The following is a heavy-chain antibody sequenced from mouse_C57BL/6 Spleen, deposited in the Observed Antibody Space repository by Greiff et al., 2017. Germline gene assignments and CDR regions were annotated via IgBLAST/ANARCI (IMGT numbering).Heavy chain of an antibody. Sequence: VQLQQSGAELMKPGASVKLSCKATGYTFTGYWIEWVKQRPGHGLEWIGEILPGSGRTNYNEKFKGKATFTAETSSITDYMQLSSLTTEYSAIYYCARGTTVVEDAMDYWGQGTSVTVSA. D-gene: IGHD1-1*01. V-gene: IGHV1-9*01. CDR3: ARGTTVVEDAMDY. CDR1: GYTFTGYW. CDR2: ILPGSGRT. J-gene: IGHJ4*01.